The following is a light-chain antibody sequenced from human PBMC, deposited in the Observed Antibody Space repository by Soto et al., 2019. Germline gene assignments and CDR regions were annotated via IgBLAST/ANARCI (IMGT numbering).Light chain of an antibody. J-gene: IGLJ2*01. CDR2: RNH. Sequence: QSVLTQPPSASGTPGQTVTISCSGSSSNIGDNHVYWYQQLPGAPPKLLIYRNHQRPSGVSDRFSGSKSGTSASLAISGLRSEDEADYHCASCDDTLESPVAFGGGTKLTVL. V-gene: IGLV1-47*01. CDR3: ASCDDTLESPVA. CDR1: SSNIGDNH.